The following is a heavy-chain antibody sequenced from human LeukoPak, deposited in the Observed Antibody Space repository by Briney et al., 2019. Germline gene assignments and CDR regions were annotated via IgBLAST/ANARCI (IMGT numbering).Heavy chain of an antibody. CDR1: GFTFSSYS. J-gene: IGHJ4*02. CDR3: ASDCSGGSCPIY. Sequence: GGSLRLSCAASGFTFSSYSMNWVRQAPGKGLEWVSSISSSSSYIYYADSVKGRFTISRDNAKNSLYLQMNSLRAEDTAVYYCASDCSGGSCPIYWGQGTLVTVSS. CDR2: ISSSSSYI. D-gene: IGHD2-15*01. V-gene: IGHV3-21*01.